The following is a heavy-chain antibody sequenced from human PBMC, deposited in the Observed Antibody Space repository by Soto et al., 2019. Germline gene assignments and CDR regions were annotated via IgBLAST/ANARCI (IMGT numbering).Heavy chain of an antibody. CDR1: GGSISSSSYY. CDR2: IYYSGST. Sequence: SETLSLTCTVSGGSISSSSYYWGWIRQPPGKGLEWIGSIYYSGSTYYNPSLKSRVTISVDTSKNQFSLKLSSVTAADTAVYYCARRVQQLVRIPDWFDPWGQGTRVTAPQ. J-gene: IGHJ5*02. CDR3: ARRVQQLVRIPDWFDP. D-gene: IGHD6-13*01. V-gene: IGHV4-39*01.